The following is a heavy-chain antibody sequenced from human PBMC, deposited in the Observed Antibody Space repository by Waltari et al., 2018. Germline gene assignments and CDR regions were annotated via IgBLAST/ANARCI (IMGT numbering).Heavy chain of an antibody. Sequence: QVQQQESGPGLVKPSETLSLTCTVSGGSISSYYWSWIRQPPGKGLEWIGYIYYSGSTNYIPSFKSRVTISVDTSTNQFSLKLSSVTAADTAVDYCASHPPGTLRYFDWGENWFDPWGQGTLVTVSS. J-gene: IGHJ5*02. CDR3: ASHPPGTLRYFDWGENWFDP. CDR1: GGSISSYY. D-gene: IGHD3-9*01. CDR2: IYYSGST. V-gene: IGHV4-59*08.